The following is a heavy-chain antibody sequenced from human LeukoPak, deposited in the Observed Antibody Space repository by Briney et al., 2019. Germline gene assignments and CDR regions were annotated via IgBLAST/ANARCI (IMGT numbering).Heavy chain of an antibody. V-gene: IGHV4-59*01. CDR3: ARGDSSSSLFFDY. CDR1: GGSISSYY. J-gene: IGHJ4*02. D-gene: IGHD6-6*01. Sequence: SETLSLTCTVSGGSISSYYWSWIRQPPGKGLEWIGYIYYSGSTNYNPSLKSRVTISVDTSKNQFSLKLSSVTAADTAVYYCARGDSSSSLFFDYWGQGTLVTVSS. CDR2: IYYSGST.